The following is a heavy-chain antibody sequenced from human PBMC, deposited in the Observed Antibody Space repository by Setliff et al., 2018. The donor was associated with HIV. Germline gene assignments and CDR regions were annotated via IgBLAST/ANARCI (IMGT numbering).Heavy chain of an antibody. J-gene: IGHJ4*02. CDR2: INSASGGT. Sequence: ASVKVSCKASGGTFSSYAISWVRQAPGQGLEWMGWINSASGGTNYARNFQGWVTVTRDTSINTVYMELSSLKSDDTAVYYCARDPPGYGDSNDYWGQGMLVTVSS. CDR3: ARDPPGYGDSNDY. V-gene: IGHV1-2*04. D-gene: IGHD4-17*01. CDR1: GGTFSSYA.